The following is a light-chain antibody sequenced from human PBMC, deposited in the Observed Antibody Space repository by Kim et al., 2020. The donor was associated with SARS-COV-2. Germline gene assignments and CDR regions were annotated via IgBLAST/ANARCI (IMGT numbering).Light chain of an antibody. CDR2: EAS. CDR1: QNINNW. Sequence: SASVGDRGPMTCRASQNINNWLAWYQQKPGKVPRLLIYEASILESGVPSRFSGSGSGTEFTLTISSLQPDDFASYYCQQFNSYYTFGQGTKVDIK. V-gene: IGKV1-5*01. CDR3: QQFNSYYT. J-gene: IGKJ2*01.